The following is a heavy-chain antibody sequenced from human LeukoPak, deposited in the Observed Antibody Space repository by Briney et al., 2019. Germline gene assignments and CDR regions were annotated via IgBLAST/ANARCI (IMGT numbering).Heavy chain of an antibody. Sequence: PGGSLRLSCAASGFTFSRYWMSWVRQAPGKGLEWVANIKQDGSDKYYADSVKGRFTISRDNSKNTLYLQMNSLRAEDTAVYYCARSLAGTGDYFDYWGQGTLVTVSS. V-gene: IGHV3-7*01. CDR1: GFTFSRYW. CDR2: IKQDGSDK. J-gene: IGHJ4*02. CDR3: ARSLAGTGDYFDY. D-gene: IGHD1-1*01.